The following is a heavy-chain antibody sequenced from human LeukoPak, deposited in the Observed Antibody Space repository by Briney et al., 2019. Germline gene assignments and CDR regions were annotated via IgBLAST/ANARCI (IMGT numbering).Heavy chain of an antibody. D-gene: IGHD2-15*01. CDR3: ARGNQNIVVVVAARHFDY. Sequence: SETLSLTCAVYGGSFSGYYWSWIRQPPGKGLEWIGEINHSGSTNYNPSLKSRVTISVDTSKNQFSLKLSSVTAADTAAYYCARGNQNIVVVVAARHFDYWGQGTLVTVSS. V-gene: IGHV4-34*01. CDR2: INHSGST. CDR1: GGSFSGYY. J-gene: IGHJ4*02.